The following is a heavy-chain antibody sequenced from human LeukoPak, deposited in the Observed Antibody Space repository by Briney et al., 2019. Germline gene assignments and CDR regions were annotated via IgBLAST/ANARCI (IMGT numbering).Heavy chain of an antibody. CDR3: AKVAKYYYGSETYYFFEH. CDR2: INQDGTEK. J-gene: IGHJ4*02. D-gene: IGHD3-10*01. CDR1: GFTFTTYW. V-gene: IGHV3-7*01. Sequence: PGESLRLSCAASGFTFTTYWMSWVRQAPGKGLEWGANINQDGTEKYYVDSVKGRFTISRDNAKNSLYLQMNSLRVEDTAVYYCAKVAKYYYGSETYYFFEHWGQGTPVTASS.